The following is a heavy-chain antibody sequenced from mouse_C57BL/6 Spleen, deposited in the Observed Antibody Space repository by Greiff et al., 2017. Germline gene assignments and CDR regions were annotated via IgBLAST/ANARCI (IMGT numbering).Heavy chain of an antibody. CDR2: IYPGDGDT. Sequence: VQLQQSGAELVKPGASVKISCKASGYAFSSYWMNWVKQRPGKGLEWIGQIYPGDGDTNYNGKFKGKATLTADKSSSTAYMQLSSLTSEDSAVYFCARGYYGSSYGSYWGQGTTLTVSS. D-gene: IGHD1-1*01. V-gene: IGHV1-80*01. CDR1: GYAFSSYW. CDR3: ARGYYGSSYGSY. J-gene: IGHJ2*01.